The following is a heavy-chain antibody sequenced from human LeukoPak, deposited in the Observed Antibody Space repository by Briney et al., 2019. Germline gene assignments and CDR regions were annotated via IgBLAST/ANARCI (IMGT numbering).Heavy chain of an antibody. Sequence: GSLRLSCAASGFTFSSYAMSWIRQPPGKGLEWIGSIYYSGSTYYNPSLKSRVTISVDTSKNQFSLKLSSVTAADTAVYYCARRGYSGYDLDYWGQGTLVTVSS. V-gene: IGHV4-38-2*01. CDR3: ARRGYSGYDLDY. CDR2: IYYSGST. CDR1: GFTFSSYA. D-gene: IGHD5-12*01. J-gene: IGHJ4*02.